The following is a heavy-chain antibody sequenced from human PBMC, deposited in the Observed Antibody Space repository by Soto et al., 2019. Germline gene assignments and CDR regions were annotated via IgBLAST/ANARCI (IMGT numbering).Heavy chain of an antibody. J-gene: IGHJ3*02. CDR1: GYRFTSSW. CDR2: IYPGDSDT. D-gene: IGHD2-15*01. CDR3: ARHVGGHCSGGSCYWTFDAFDI. Sequence: GESLKISCKGSGYRFTSSWIGWVRQMPGKGLEWMAIIYPGDSDTRYSPSFQGQVTISADKSISTAYLQWSSLKASDTAMYYCARHVGGHCSGGSCYWTFDAFDIWGQGTMVTVSS. V-gene: IGHV5-51*01.